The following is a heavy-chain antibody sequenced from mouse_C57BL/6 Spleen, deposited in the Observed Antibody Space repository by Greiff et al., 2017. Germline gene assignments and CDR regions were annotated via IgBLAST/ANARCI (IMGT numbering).Heavy chain of an antibody. Sequence: VQLQQSGPELVKPGASVKMSCKASGYTFTDYNMHWVKQSHGKSLEWIGYINPNNGGTSYNQKFKGKATLTVNKSSSTAYMELRSLTSEDSAVYYCARRELGREPSYYAMDYWGQGTSVTVSS. J-gene: IGHJ4*01. CDR3: ARRELGREPSYYAMDY. V-gene: IGHV1-22*01. CDR2: INPNNGGT. CDR1: GYTFTDYN. D-gene: IGHD4-1*01.